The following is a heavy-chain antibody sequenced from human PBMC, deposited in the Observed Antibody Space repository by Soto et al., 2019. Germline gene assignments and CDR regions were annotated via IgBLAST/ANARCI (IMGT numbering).Heavy chain of an antibody. CDR1: GYTFTSYD. CDR3: ARGQRITTRYYGMDV. Sequence: ASVKFSCKASGYTFTSYDINWVRQATGQGLEWMRWMNPNSGNTGYAQKFQGRVTMTRNTSISTAYMELSSLRSEDTAVYYCARGQRITTRYYGMDVWGQGTTVTVSS. J-gene: IGHJ6*02. D-gene: IGHD3-22*01. V-gene: IGHV1-8*01. CDR2: MNPNSGNT.